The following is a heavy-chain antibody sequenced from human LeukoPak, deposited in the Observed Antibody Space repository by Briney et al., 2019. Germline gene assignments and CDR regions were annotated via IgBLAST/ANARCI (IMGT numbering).Heavy chain of an antibody. CDR1: GFTFSSYA. D-gene: IGHD6-13*01. CDR3: VKDAAMYSSSWYGDY. CDR2: ISSNGGST. Sequence: PGGSLRLSCSASGFTFSSYAMHWVRQAPGKGLEYVSAISSNGGSTYYADSVKGRFTISRDNSKNTLYLQMSSLRADDTAVYYCVKDAAMYSSSWYGDYWGQGTLVTVSS. J-gene: IGHJ4*02. V-gene: IGHV3-64D*06.